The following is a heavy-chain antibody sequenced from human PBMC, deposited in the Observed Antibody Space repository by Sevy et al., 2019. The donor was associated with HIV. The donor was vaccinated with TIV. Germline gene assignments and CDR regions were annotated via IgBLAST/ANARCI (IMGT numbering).Heavy chain of an antibody. CDR3: ARDHPSTAPFDY. J-gene: IGHJ4*02. CDR2: IKQDGSEN. D-gene: IGHD2-21*02. CDR1: GFTFSNFW. Sequence: GGSLRLSCAASGFTFSNFWMSWVRQAPGKGLEFVANIKQDGSENFYADSVKGRFTISRDNAKNSLFLQMNNLRVEETAVYYCARDHPSTAPFDYWAQGTLVTVSS. V-gene: IGHV3-7*03.